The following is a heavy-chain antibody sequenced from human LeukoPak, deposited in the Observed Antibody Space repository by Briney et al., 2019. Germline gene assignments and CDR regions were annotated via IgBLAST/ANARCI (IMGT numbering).Heavy chain of an antibody. CDR1: GFTFSSYA. V-gene: IGHV3-23*01. Sequence: GGSLRLSCAASGFTFSSYAMSWVRQAPGKGLEWVSAISVSGGSTYYADSVKGQFTISRDNSKNTLYLQMSSLRAEDTAVYYCAKGGRPYYFDYWGQGTLVTVSS. CDR2: ISVSGGST. D-gene: IGHD1-26*01. J-gene: IGHJ4*02. CDR3: AKGGRPYYFDY.